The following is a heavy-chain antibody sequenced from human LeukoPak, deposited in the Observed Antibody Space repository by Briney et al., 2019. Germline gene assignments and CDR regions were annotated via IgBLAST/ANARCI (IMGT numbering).Heavy chain of an antibody. CDR2: ISSSSSYI. V-gene: IGHV3-21*01. J-gene: IGHJ4*02. Sequence: PGGSLRLSCAASGFTFSSYRMNWVRQAPGKGLEWVSSISSSSSYIYYADTVKGRFTISRDNAKNSLYLQMNSLRAEDTAVYYCARAAGYSYGPFDYWGQGTLVTVSS. CDR1: GFTFSSYR. D-gene: IGHD5-18*01. CDR3: ARAAGYSYGPFDY.